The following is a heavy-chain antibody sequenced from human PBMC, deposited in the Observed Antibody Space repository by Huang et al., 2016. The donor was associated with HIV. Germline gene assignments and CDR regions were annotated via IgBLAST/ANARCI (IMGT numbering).Heavy chain of an antibody. CDR3: ARDTMVRGFDY. V-gene: IGHV4-59*11. D-gene: IGHD3-10*01. Sequence: QVQLQESGPGLVKPSETLSLTCTVSGGSISSHYWSWIRQPPGKGLEWIGIIYYRGTTNYKPSIKSRVTISVDTSKNQFSLKLSSVTAADTAVYYCARDTMVRGFDYWGQGTLVTVSS. J-gene: IGHJ4*02. CDR2: IYYRGTT. CDR1: GGSISSHY.